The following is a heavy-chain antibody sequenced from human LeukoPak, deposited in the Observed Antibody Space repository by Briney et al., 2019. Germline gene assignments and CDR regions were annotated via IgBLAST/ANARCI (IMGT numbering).Heavy chain of an antibody. CDR1: GGSLSGYY. V-gene: IGHV4-34*01. D-gene: IGHD2-15*01. CDR2: INHSGST. Sequence: SETLSLTCAVYGGSLSGYYWSWIRQPPGKGLEWIGEINHSGSTNYNPSLKSRVTISVDTSKNQFSLKLSSVTAADTAVYYCARVEAVGQSGYWGQGTLVTVSS. J-gene: IGHJ4*02. CDR3: ARVEAVGQSGY.